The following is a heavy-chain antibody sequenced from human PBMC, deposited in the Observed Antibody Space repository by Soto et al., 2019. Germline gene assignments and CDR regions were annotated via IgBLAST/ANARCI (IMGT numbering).Heavy chain of an antibody. CDR2: IWYDGSNK. V-gene: IGHV3-33*01. D-gene: IGHD4-17*01. CDR3: ARERPLRRYFDL. J-gene: IGHJ2*01. Sequence: QVQLVESGGGVVQPGRSLRLSCAASGFTFSSYGMHWVRQAPGKGLEWVAVIWYDGSNKYYADSVKGRFTISRDNSKNTLYLQMNSLRAEDTAVYYCARERPLRRYFDLWGRGTLVTVSS. CDR1: GFTFSSYG.